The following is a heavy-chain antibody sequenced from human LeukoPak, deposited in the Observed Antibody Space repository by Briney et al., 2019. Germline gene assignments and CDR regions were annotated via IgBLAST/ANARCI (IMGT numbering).Heavy chain of an antibody. D-gene: IGHD4-17*01. V-gene: IGHV4-39*02. CDR2: IYYSGST. Sequence: SETLSLTCTVSGGSISSSSYYWGWIRQPPGKGLEWIGSIYYSGSTYYNPSLKSRVTISVDTSKNQFSLKLSSVTAADTAVYYCAREGGYGDNWFDPWGQGTLVTVSS. CDR1: GGSISSSSYY. J-gene: IGHJ5*02. CDR3: AREGGYGDNWFDP.